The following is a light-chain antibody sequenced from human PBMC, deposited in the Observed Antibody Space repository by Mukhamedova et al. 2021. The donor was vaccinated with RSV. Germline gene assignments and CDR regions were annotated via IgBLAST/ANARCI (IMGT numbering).Light chain of an antibody. CDR1: QSTWDSSNNKNY. Sequence: QSTWDSSNNKNYLAWYQQKPGRSPKLLTYWASTRESGVHDRFTGSGSGTDFTLTISSLQAEDVAVYYCQQYYSTPLTFGGGTKVEIK. V-gene: IGKV4-1*01. CDR3: QQYYSTPLT. J-gene: IGKJ4*01. CDR2: WAS.